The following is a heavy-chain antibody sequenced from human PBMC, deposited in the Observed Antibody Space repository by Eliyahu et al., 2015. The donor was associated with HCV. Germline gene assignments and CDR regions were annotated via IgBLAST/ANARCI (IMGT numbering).Heavy chain of an antibody. Sequence: EVQLVESGGGLVQPGRSLRLSCAASGFTFDDYAMHWVRQAPGKGLEWVSGISWNSGSIGYADSVKGRFTISRDNAKNSLYLQMNSLRAEDTALYYCAKIEGYGDYSEGFDYWGQGTLVTVSS. CDR1: GFTFDDYA. J-gene: IGHJ4*02. V-gene: IGHV3-9*01. CDR2: ISWNSGSI. D-gene: IGHD4-17*01. CDR3: AKIEGYGDYSEGFDY.